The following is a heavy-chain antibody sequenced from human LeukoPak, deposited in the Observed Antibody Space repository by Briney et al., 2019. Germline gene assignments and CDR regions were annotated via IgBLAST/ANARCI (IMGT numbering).Heavy chain of an antibody. D-gene: IGHD3-16*02. CDR3: ASEGYDYVWGSYRYGSY. J-gene: IGHJ4*02. V-gene: IGHV1-8*01. CDR2: MNPNSGNT. Sequence: ASVKVSCKASGYTFTSYDINWVRQATGQGLEWMGWMNPNSGNTGYAQKFQGRVTMTRNTSISTAYMELSSLRSEDTAVYYCASEGYDYVWGSYRYGSYWGQGTLVTVSS. CDR1: GYTFTSYD.